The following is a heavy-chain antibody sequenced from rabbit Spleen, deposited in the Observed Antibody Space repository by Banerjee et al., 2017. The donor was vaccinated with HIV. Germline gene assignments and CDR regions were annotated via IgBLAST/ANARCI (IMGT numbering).Heavy chain of an antibody. Sequence: EESGGDLVKPGASLTLTCTASGFSFSSSYYMCWVRQAPGKGLEWIGCIYTGSSGTTYYASWAKGRFTISKSSSTTVTLQMTGLTAADTATYFCARDTGTSFSTYGMDLWGQGTLVTVS. V-gene: IGHV1S40*01. D-gene: IGHD8-1*01. CDR1: GFSFSSSYY. J-gene: IGHJ6*01. CDR2: IYTGSSGTT. CDR3: ARDTGTSFSTYGMDL.